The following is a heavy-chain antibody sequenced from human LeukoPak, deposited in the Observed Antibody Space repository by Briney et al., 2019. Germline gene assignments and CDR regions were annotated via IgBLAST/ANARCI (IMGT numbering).Heavy chain of an antibody. V-gene: IGHV4-59*01. CDR2: IYYSGST. D-gene: IGHD3-16*02. J-gene: IGHJ4*02. CDR3: ARGDFVRLGEVSLPDN. CDR1: GGSISSYY. Sequence: PSETLSLTCTVSGGSISSYYWSWIRQPPGKGLEWIGYIYYSGSTNYNPSLKSRVTISVDTSKNQFSLKLSSVTAADTAVYYCARGDFVRLGEVSLPDNWGQGTLVAVSS.